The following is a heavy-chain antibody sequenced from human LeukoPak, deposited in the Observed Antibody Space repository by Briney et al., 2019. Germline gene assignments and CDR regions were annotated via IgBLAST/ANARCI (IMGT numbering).Heavy chain of an antibody. CDR2: ISPSGSTT. D-gene: IGHD1-26*01. J-gene: IGHJ4*02. V-gene: IGHV3-23*01. Sequence: GGSLRLSCAASGFTFTTYAMTWVRQAPGKGLEWVSSISPSGSTTYYANSVKGRFTISRNNSKNTLYLQMNSLRAEDTAIYYCAKGASGPDDWGQGTLVTVSS. CDR1: GFTFTTYA. CDR3: AKGASGPDD.